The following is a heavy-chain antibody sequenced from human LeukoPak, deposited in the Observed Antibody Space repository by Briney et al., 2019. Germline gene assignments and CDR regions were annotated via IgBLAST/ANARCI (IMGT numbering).Heavy chain of an antibody. D-gene: IGHD6-13*01. CDR3: ASQDAGIAAAGKALPDY. J-gene: IGHJ4*02. CDR1: GYTFTGYY. V-gene: IGHV1-2*02. Sequence: GASVKVSCKASGYTFTGYYMHWVRQAPGQGLEWMGWINPNSGGTNYAQKFQGRVTMTRDTSISTVYMELSSLRSEDTAVYYCASQDAGIAAAGKALPDYWGQGTLVTVSS. CDR2: INPNSGGT.